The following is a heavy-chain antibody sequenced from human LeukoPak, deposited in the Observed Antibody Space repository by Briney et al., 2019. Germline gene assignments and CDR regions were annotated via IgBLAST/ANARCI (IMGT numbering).Heavy chain of an antibody. CDR2: INPNSGGT. D-gene: IGHD3-22*01. CDR1: GYTFTGYY. J-gene: IGHJ5*02. CDR3: ARASLMIVVVITGNWFDP. V-gene: IGHV1-2*02. Sequence: ASVKVSCKASGYTFTGYYMHWVRQAPGQGLEWMGWINPNSGGTNYAQKFQGRATMTRDTSISTAYMELSRLRSDDTAVYYCARASLMIVVVITGNWFDPWGQGTLVAVSS.